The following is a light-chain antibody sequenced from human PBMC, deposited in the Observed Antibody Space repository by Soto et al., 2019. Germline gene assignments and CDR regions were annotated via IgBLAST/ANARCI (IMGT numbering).Light chain of an antibody. CDR1: QDIANF. CDR2: AAS. Sequence: DIQCTQSPSFLSAFVGDRVTITCRASQDIANFLAWYQQKPGKVPKLLIYAASSLQSGVPSRFSGSGFGTDFTLTISSLQTEDSAIYYCQQADTFPITVGQGTRRENK. CDR3: QQADTFPIT. V-gene: IGKV1-12*01. J-gene: IGKJ5*01.